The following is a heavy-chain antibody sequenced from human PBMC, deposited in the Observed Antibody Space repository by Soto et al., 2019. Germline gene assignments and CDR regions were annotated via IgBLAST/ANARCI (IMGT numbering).Heavy chain of an antibody. V-gene: IGHV1-46*01. Sequence: ASVKVSCKASGYTFTSYYMHWVRQAPGQGLEWMGIINPSGGSTSYAQKFQGRVTMTRDTSTSTVYMELSSLRSEDTAVYYCARSGYCTNGVCYRHYGMDVWGQVTMVTVSS. J-gene: IGHJ6*02. CDR1: GYTFTSYY. CDR2: INPSGGST. D-gene: IGHD2-8*01. CDR3: ARSGYCTNGVCYRHYGMDV.